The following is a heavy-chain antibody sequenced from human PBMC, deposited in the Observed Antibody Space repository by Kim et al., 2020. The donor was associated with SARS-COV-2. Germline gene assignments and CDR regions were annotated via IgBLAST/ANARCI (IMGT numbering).Heavy chain of an antibody. J-gene: IGHJ5*02. CDR3: AKDLLFYYGSGSYYNAADDP. CDR2: IWYDGSNK. Sequence: GGSLRLSCAASGFTFSSYGMHWVRQAPGKGLEWVAVIWYDGSNKYYADSVKGRFTISRDNSKNTLYLQMNSLRAEDTAVYYCAKDLLFYYGSGSYYNAADDPWGQGTLVTVSS. CDR1: GFTFSSYG. V-gene: IGHV3-33*06. D-gene: IGHD3-10*01.